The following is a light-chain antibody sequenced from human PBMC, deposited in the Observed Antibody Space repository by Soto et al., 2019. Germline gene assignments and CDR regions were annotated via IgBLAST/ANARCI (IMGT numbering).Light chain of an antibody. CDR2: DAS. Sequence: EIVLTQSPATLSLSPGERATLSCRASQSVSSYLAWYQQKPGQAPRLLIYDASNRATGIPDRFSGSGSGTDFTLTISRLEPEDSAVYYCQQYGGSPWTFGQGTKVDI. J-gene: IGKJ1*01. V-gene: IGKV3-20*01. CDR3: QQYGGSPWT. CDR1: QSVSSY.